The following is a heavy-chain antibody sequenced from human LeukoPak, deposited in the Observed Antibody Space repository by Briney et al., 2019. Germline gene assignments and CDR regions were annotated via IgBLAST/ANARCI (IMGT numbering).Heavy chain of an antibody. D-gene: IGHD6-19*01. Sequence: GASVKVSCKASGYTFTSYYMHWVRQAPGQGLEWMGWMNPNSGNTGYAQKFQGRVTITRNTSISTAYMELSSLRSEDTAVYYCARGPYFGYSSGWYAYWGQGTLVTVSS. J-gene: IGHJ4*02. CDR1: GYTFTSYY. CDR2: MNPNSGNT. CDR3: ARGPYFGYSSGWYAY. V-gene: IGHV1-8*03.